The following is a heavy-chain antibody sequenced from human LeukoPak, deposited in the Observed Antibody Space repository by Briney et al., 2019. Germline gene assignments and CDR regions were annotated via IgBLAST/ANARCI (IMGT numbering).Heavy chain of an antibody. Sequence: SETLSLTCTVSGGSISSSSYYWGWIRQPPGKGLEWIGSIYYSGSTYYNPSLKSRVTISVDTSKNQFSLKLSSVTAADTAVYYCARVVVVAASSGPDYFDYWGQGTLVTVSS. CDR2: IYYSGST. CDR3: ARVVVVAASSGPDYFDY. D-gene: IGHD2-15*01. CDR1: GGSISSSSYY. V-gene: IGHV4-39*07. J-gene: IGHJ4*02.